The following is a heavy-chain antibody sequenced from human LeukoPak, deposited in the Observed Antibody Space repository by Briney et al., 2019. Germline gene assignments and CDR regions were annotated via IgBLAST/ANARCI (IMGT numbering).Heavy chain of an antibody. Sequence: PSETLSLTCTVSGGSIRSSYYYWGWIRQPPGKGLEWIGSIYDSGSTYYNPSLKSRVTISVDTSKNQFSLKLNSVTTADTAVYYCARDISALDAFDIWGQGTMVTVSS. CDR2: IYDSGST. V-gene: IGHV4-39*07. J-gene: IGHJ3*02. CDR1: GGSIRSSYYY. CDR3: ARDISALDAFDI. D-gene: IGHD3-9*01.